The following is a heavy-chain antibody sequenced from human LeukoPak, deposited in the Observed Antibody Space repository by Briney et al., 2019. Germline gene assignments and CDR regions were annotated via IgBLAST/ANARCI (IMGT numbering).Heavy chain of an antibody. CDR1: GGTFSSYA. J-gene: IGHJ4*02. Sequence: GASVKVSCKASGGTFSSYAISWVRQAPGQGLEWMGRIIPILGIANYAQKFQGRVTITADKSTSTAYMELSSLRSEDTAVYYCARGSRFLEWPTTDSDYWGQGTLVTVSS. D-gene: IGHD3-3*01. CDR3: ARGSRFLEWPTTDSDY. CDR2: IIPILGIA. V-gene: IGHV1-69*04.